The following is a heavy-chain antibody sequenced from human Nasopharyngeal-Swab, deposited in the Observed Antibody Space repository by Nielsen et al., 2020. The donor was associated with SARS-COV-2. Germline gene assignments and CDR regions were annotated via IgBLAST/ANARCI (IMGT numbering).Heavy chain of an antibody. CDR3: ARALSARTTFNCLGP. V-gene: IGHV1-3*01. D-gene: IGHD4-17*01. J-gene: IGHJ5*02. Sequence: WVRQAPGQRLEWMGWIKAGNGNTKYSQKFQGRVTITRDTSASTAYMELSSLRSEDTAVYYCARALSARTTFNCLGPWGQGTLVTVSS. CDR2: IKAGNGNT.